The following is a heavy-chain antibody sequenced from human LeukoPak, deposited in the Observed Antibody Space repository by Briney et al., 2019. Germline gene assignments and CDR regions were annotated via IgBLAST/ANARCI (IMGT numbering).Heavy chain of an antibody. V-gene: IGHV3-21*01. Sequence: GGSLRLSCAASGFTFSSYSMNWVRQAPGKGLEWVSSISSSSSYIYYADSVKGRFTISRDNAKNSLYPQMNSLRAEDTAVYYCARDKAVAGTIFDYWGQGALVTVSS. CDR3: ARDKAVAGTIFDY. J-gene: IGHJ4*02. D-gene: IGHD6-19*01. CDR2: ISSSSSYI. CDR1: GFTFSSYS.